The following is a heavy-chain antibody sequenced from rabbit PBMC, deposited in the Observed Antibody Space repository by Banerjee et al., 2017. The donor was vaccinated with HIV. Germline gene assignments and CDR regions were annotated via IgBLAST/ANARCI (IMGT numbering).Heavy chain of an antibody. CDR2: IYTGSGSA. CDR3: ARGTAGSAINL. V-gene: IGHV1S40*01. D-gene: IGHD4-2*01. J-gene: IGHJ6*01. Sequence: QSLEESGGDLVKPGASLTLTCTASGFSFSTSYYMCWVRQAPGKGLEWIACIYTGSGSALYVSWAKGRFTISKTSSTTVTLQMTSLTAADTATYFCARGTAGSAINLWGPGTLVTVS. CDR1: GFSFSTSYY.